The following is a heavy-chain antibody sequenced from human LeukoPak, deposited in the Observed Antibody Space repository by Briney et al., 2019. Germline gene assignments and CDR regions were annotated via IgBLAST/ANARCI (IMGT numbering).Heavy chain of an antibody. CDR1: GYTFTSYG. D-gene: IGHD3-22*01. V-gene: IGHV1-18*01. CDR3: ARGYYDSSGYYPRYYYYMDV. J-gene: IGHJ6*03. CDR2: ISAYNGNT. Sequence: ASVKVSCKASGYTFTSYGISWVRQAPGQGLEWMGWISAYNGNTNYALKLQGRVTMTTDTSTSTAYMELRSLRSDDTAAYYCARGYYDSSGYYPRYYYYMDVWGKGTTVTVSS.